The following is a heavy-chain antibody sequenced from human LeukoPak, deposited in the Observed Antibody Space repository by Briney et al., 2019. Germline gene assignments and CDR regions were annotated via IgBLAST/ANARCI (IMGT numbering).Heavy chain of an antibody. D-gene: IGHD4-23*01. V-gene: IGHV1-58*02. Sequence: SVKVSCKASGFTFTSSAMQWVRQARGQRLEWIGWIVVGSGNTNYAQKFQERVTITRDMSTSTAYMELSSLRSEDTAVYYCAAHYGGNSGYYGMDVWGQGTTVTVSS. J-gene: IGHJ6*02. CDR3: AAHYGGNSGYYGMDV. CDR2: IVVGSGNT. CDR1: GFTFTSSA.